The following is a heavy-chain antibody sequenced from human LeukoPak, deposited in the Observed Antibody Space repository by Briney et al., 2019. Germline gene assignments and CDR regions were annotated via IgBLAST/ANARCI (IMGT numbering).Heavy chain of an antibody. J-gene: IGHJ4*02. CDR1: GFTFSSYA. CDR2: ISGSGGST. V-gene: IGHV3-23*01. Sequence: GGSLRLSCAASGFTFSSYAMSWVRQAPGKGLEWVSAISGSGGSTYYADSVKGRFTISRDNSKNTLYLQMNSLRAEDTAVYYRAKDLPFHYYDSSGYFNYWGQGTLVTVSS. CDR3: AKDLPFHYYDSSGYFNY. D-gene: IGHD3-22*01.